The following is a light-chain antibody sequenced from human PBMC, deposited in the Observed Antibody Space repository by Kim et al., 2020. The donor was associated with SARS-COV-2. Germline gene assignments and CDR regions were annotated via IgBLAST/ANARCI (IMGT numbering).Light chain of an antibody. CDR3: QQYSDSPPT. CDR2: DAS. CDR1: QSLSSN. V-gene: IGKV3-15*01. J-gene: IGKJ1*01. Sequence: IVLTQSPATLSVSPGERATLSCRASQSLSSNLAWYQQKRGQAPRLLIYDASTRAAGLPDRFSGSGSGTEFTLTISSPQSEDFAVYYCQQYSDSPPTFGQGTKGDIK.